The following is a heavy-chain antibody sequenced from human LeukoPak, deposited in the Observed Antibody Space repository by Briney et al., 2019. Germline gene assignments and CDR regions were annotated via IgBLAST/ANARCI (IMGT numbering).Heavy chain of an antibody. CDR1: VYTFTSYY. CDR2: INPSGGST. CDR3: AREPGYCSGGSCHASSFDY. J-gene: IGHJ4*02. Sequence: ASVTVSCTASVYTFTSYYMHWVRQAPGQGLEWMGIINPSGGSTSYAQKFQGRVTMTRDTSTSTVYMELSSLRSEDTAVYYCAREPGYCSGGSCHASSFDYWGQGTLVTVSS. D-gene: IGHD2-15*01. V-gene: IGHV1-46*03.